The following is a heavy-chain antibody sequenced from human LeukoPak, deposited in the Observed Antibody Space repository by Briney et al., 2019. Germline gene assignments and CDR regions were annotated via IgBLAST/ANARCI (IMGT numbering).Heavy chain of an antibody. V-gene: IGHV3-21*01. D-gene: IGHD3-22*01. J-gene: IGHJ4*02. CDR1: EFTFNNYG. CDR2: ISSSSTYI. CDR3: ARGRGYYDSSGYYGDY. Sequence: GGSLRLSCAASEFTFNNYGMSWVRQAPGKVLEWVSSISSSSTYIFYADSVKGRFTISRDDAKNSLYLQMNSLRAEDTAVYYCARGRGYYDSSGYYGDYWGQGTLVTVSS.